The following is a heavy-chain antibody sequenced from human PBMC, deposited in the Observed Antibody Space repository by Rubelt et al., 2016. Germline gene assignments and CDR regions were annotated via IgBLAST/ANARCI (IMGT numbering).Heavy chain of an antibody. CDR1: GFTFSSYA. Sequence: EVQLLESGGGLVQPGGSLRLSCAASGFTFSSYAMSWVRQAPGKGLEWVSAISGSGGSTYYADSVKGRFTISRDNSKNSLYLQMNSLRAEDTAVYYCAREIQPHYYYYGMDVWGQGTTVTVSS. CDR3: AREIQPHYYYYGMDV. V-gene: IGHV3-23*01. CDR2: ISGSGGST. J-gene: IGHJ6*02. D-gene: IGHD5-18*01.